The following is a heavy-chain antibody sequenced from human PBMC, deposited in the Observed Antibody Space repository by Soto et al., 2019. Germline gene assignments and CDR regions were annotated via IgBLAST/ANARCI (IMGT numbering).Heavy chain of an antibody. D-gene: IGHD2-15*01. Sequence: GSLRLSCAASGFTVSSNYMSWVRQAPGKGLEWVSVIYSGGSTYYADSVKGRFTISRDNSKNTLYLQMNSLRAEDTAVYYCASRTSKYCSGGSCYPRSYAFDIWGQGTMVT. CDR3: ASRTSKYCSGGSCYPRSYAFDI. V-gene: IGHV3-66*01. CDR2: IYSGGST. J-gene: IGHJ3*02. CDR1: GFTVSSNY.